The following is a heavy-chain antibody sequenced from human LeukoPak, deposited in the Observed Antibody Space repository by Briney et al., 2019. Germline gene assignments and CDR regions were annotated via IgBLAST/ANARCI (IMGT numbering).Heavy chain of an antibody. D-gene: IGHD6-19*01. CDR2: ISSNGGST. CDR1: GFTFSSYA. V-gene: IGHV3-64*01. J-gene: IGHJ4*02. Sequence: PGGSLRLSCAASGFTFSSYAMHWVRQAPGKGLEYVSAISSNGGSTYYANSVKGRFTISRDNSKNTLYLQMGSLRAEDTAVYYCASIGLFIAVPELNYWGQGTLVTVSS. CDR3: ASIGLFIAVPELNY.